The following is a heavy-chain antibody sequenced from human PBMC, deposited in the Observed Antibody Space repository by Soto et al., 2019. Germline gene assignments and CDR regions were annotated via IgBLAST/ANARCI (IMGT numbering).Heavy chain of an antibody. D-gene: IGHD3-10*01. V-gene: IGHV4-39*01. CDR2: IYYSGST. Sequence: QLQLQESGPGLVKPSETLSLTCTVSGGSISSSSYYWGWIRQPPGKGLEWIGCIYYSGSTYYNPSLKSRVTISVDTSKNQFSLKLSAVTAADTAVYYCASGGSGNVDPWGQGTLVTVSS. J-gene: IGHJ5*02. CDR1: GGSISSSSYY. CDR3: ASGGSGNVDP.